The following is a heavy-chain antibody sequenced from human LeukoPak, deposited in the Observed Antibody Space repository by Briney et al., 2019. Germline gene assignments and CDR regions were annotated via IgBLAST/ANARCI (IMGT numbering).Heavy chain of an antibody. Sequence: PGGSLSLSCAASRFTFSTYTMNWVRQAPGGGLEWVSSISSSSIYIYYADSVKGRFTITRDNAKNSLYLQMNSLGAEDTAGYYGARVRTTVTTFDYWGQGTLVTVSS. V-gene: IGHV3-21*01. CDR2: ISSSSIYI. CDR1: RFTFSTYT. J-gene: IGHJ4*02. D-gene: IGHD4-17*01. CDR3: ARVRTTVTTFDY.